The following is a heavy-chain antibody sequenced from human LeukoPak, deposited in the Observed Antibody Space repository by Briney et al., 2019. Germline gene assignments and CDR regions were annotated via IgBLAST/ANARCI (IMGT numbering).Heavy chain of an antibody. V-gene: IGHV3-23*01. CDR2: ISGSGGST. Sequence: GGSLRLSCVASGFTFSSYAMSWVRQAPGKGLEWVSAISGSGGSTYYADSVKGRFTISRDNSKNTLYLQMISLRAEDTAVYYCAKDFYPGGSWDSFDIWGEGRIVTVSS. D-gene: IGHD6-13*01. CDR3: AKDFYPGGSWDSFDI. CDR1: GFTFSSYA. J-gene: IGHJ3*02.